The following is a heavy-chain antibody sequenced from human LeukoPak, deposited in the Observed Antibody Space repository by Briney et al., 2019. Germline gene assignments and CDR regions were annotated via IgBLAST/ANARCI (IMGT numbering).Heavy chain of an antibody. D-gene: IGHD3-22*01. V-gene: IGHV1-2*02. CDR2: INPNSGGT. J-gene: IGHJ5*02. Sequence: EASVKVSCKASGYTFTGYYMHWVRQAPGQGLEWMGWINPNSGGTNYAQKFQGRVTMTRDTSISTAYMELSRLRSDDTAVYYCARGGITMIVVVLNGFDPWGQGTLVTVSS. CDR1: GYTFTGYY. CDR3: ARGGITMIVVVLNGFDP.